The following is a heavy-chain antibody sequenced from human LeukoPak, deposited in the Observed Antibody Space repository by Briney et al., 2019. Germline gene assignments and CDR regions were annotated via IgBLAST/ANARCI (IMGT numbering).Heavy chain of an antibody. CDR2: ISGSGGST. CDR3: AKDDCSSTSCYTGDWFDP. J-gene: IGHJ5*02. V-gene: IGHV3-23*01. Sequence: PSETLSLTCTVSNGSISSDNWWSWVRQPPGKGLEWVSAISGSGGSTYYADSVKGRFTISRDNSKNTLYLQMNSLRAEDTAVYYCAKDDCSSTSCYTGDWFDPWGQGTLATVSS. CDR1: NGSISSDN. D-gene: IGHD2-2*02.